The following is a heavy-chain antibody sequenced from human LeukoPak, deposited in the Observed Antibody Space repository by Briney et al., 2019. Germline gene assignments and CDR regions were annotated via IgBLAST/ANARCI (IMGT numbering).Heavy chain of an antibody. D-gene: IGHD6-6*01. CDR1: GGSISSYY. CDR2: IYYSGST. Sequence: SETLSLTCTVSGGSISSYYWSWIRQPPGKGLEWIGYIYYSGSTNYNPSLKSRVTISVDTSKNQFSLKLSSVTAADTAAYYCARGSARTDYFDYWGQGTLVTVSS. J-gene: IGHJ4*02. V-gene: IGHV4-59*01. CDR3: ARGSARTDYFDY.